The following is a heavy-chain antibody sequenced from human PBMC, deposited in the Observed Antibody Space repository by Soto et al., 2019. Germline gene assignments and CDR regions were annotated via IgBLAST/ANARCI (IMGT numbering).Heavy chain of an antibody. J-gene: IGHJ6*04. CDR3: ARARTPGITIFAQRYYYGMDV. Sequence: XGSLRLSCAASGFSLSTYYMIWVRQATGKGLEWVSDIRGRADSTFYADSVKGRFTISRDNANNTLSLQMNSLRAEDTAVYYCARARTPGITIFAQRYYYGMDVCRKGTPVTVSS. CDR1: GFSLSTYY. V-gene: IGHV3-23*01. CDR2: IRGRADST. D-gene: IGHD3-3*01.